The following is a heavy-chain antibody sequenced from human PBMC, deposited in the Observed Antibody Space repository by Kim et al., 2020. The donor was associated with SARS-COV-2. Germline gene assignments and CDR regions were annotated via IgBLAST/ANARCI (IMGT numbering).Heavy chain of an antibody. D-gene: IGHD1-26*01. Sequence: GGSLRLSCAASGFTFSSFGMHWVRQAPGKGLECVAVISYDGSDKYYPDSVKGRFTISRDNSKSTLYLQMNTLRAEDTAVYYCAAAYVGATLGLVGYWGQGTLVTVSS. V-gene: IGHV3-30*03. J-gene: IGHJ4*02. CDR3: AAAYVGATLGLVGY. CDR2: ISYDGSDK. CDR1: GFTFSSFG.